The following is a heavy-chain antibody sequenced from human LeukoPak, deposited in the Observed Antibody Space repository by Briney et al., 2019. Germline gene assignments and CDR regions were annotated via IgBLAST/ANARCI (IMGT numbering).Heavy chain of an antibody. D-gene: IGHD2-21*01. CDR1: GLTFHDYA. J-gene: IGHJ6*03. CDR3: AKQPYNYYYLDV. Sequence: PGGSLRLSCAISGLTFHDYAMTWVRQAPGKGLEWVSTIVGDSSKTYYADSVKGRFTISRDNSNCMLFLHMNNLRAEDTAIYYCAKQPYNYYYLDVWGKGTTVTVPS. CDR2: IVGDSSKT. V-gene: IGHV3-23*01.